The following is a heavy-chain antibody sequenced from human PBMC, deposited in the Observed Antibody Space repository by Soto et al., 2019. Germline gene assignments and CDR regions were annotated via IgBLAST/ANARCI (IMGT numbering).Heavy chain of an antibody. J-gene: IGHJ4*02. CDR2: ISGSGGST. V-gene: IGHV3-23*01. Sequence: EVQLLESGGGLVQPGGSLRLSCAASGFTFSSYAMSWVRQAPGKGLEWVSAISGSGGSTYYADSVKDRFTISRDNSKNTLYLQMNSLGAEDTAVYYCAKGEFGGRYFDWLLYEGGYDYFDYWGQGTLVTVSS. CDR3: AKGEFGGRYFDWLLYEGGYDYFDY. CDR1: GFTFSSYA. D-gene: IGHD3-9*01.